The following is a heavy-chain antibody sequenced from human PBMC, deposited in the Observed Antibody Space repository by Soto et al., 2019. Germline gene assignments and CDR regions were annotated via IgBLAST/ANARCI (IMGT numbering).Heavy chain of an antibody. J-gene: IGHJ4*01. Sequence: ASVRVSCKASGYTFTSYCMSWVRQAPGRGREWMGWISAYTGNTNYAQKIQGRVTMTTDTSTSTAYMELRSLRSDDTAVYYCARVQRDSSGTLWGPRNYFDYWG. CDR1: GYTFTSYC. D-gene: IGHD6-25*01. CDR2: ISAYTGNT. CDR3: ARVQRDSSGTLWGPRNYFDY. V-gene: IGHV1-18*04.